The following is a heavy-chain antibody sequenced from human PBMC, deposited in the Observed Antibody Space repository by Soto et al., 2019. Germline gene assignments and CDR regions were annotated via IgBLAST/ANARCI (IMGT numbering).Heavy chain of an antibody. CDR2: INSDGSTT. Sequence: GGSLRLSCAASGFTFSSYWMHWVRQAPGKGLVWVSRINSDGSTTSYADSVKGRFTISRDNAKNTLNLQMNSLRVEDTAVYYCARDLGVVNPDYYFDYWGQGTLVTVSS. D-gene: IGHD3-3*01. CDR1: GFTFSSYW. CDR3: ARDLGVVNPDYYFDY. V-gene: IGHV3-74*01. J-gene: IGHJ4*02.